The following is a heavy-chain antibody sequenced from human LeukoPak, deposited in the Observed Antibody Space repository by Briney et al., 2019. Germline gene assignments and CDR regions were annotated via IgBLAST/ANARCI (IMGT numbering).Heavy chain of an antibody. Sequence: SETLSLTCTVSGGSISSYYWSWIRQPPGKGLEWIGYIYYSGSTNYNPSLKSRVTISVDTSKNQFSLKLSSVTAADTAVYYCARVYGSGSYYTPYFDYWGQGTLVTVSS. CDR1: GGSISSYY. D-gene: IGHD3-10*01. CDR2: IYYSGST. V-gene: IGHV4-59*01. CDR3: ARVYGSGSYYTPYFDY. J-gene: IGHJ4*02.